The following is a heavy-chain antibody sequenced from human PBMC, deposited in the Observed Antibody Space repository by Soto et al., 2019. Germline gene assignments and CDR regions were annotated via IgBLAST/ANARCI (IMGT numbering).Heavy chain of an antibody. CDR2: IKSKTDGGET. D-gene: IGHD3-10*01. Sequence: GGSLRLSCAASGFTFSNAWMNWVRQAPGKGLEWVGRIKSKTDGGETDYAAPVKGRFTISREDSKNTLYLQMNSLKTEDTAVYYCTTSPDSGSYYYYYYGMDVWGQGTTVTVSS. CDR3: TTSPDSGSYYYYYYGMDV. V-gene: IGHV3-15*07. CDR1: GFTFSNAW. J-gene: IGHJ6*02.